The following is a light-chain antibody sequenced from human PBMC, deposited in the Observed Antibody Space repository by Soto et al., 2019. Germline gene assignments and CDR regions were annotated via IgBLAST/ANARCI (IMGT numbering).Light chain of an antibody. CDR1: QNLGSGY. J-gene: IGKJ1*01. CDR2: AAS. Sequence: EIVLTQSPGTLSLSPGDRVTLSCRASQNLGSGYLAWYQQKPGQAPRILIYAASSRATGIPDRFSGSGSGTDFSLTISRLEPEDFAVYYCQQYDTSPRTFGQGTKVEI. CDR3: QQYDTSPRT. V-gene: IGKV3-20*01.